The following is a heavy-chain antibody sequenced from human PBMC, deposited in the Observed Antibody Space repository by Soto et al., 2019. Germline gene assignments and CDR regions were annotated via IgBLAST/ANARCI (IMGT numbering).Heavy chain of an antibody. CDR1: GGSMSPYY. D-gene: IGHD6-13*01. Sequence: SETLSLTCTVSGGSMSPYYWSWIRQTPGKGLEWIGYIYYSGNTYYNPSLKSRVAISVDTSKNQFSLKLSSVIAADTAVYYCASRMRGASGNFDYWGQGTLVTVSS. J-gene: IGHJ4*02. CDR3: ASRMRGASGNFDY. V-gene: IGHV4-59*01. CDR2: IYYSGNT.